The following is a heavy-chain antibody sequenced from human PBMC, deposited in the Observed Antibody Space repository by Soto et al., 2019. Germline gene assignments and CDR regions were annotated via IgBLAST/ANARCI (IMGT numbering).Heavy chain of an antibody. V-gene: IGHV4-59*01. CDR3: ARQDDSSSSYYFDY. Sequence: PSETLSLTCTVSGGSISSYYWSWIRQPPGKGLEWIGYIYYSGSTNYNPSLKSRVTISVDTSKNQFSLKLSSVTAADTAVYYCARQDDSSSSYYFDYWGQGTLVTVSS. CDR1: GGSISSYY. D-gene: IGHD6-13*01. CDR2: IYYSGST. J-gene: IGHJ4*02.